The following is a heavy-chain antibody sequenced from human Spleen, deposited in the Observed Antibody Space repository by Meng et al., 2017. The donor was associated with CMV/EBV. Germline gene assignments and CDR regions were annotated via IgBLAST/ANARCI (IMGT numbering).Heavy chain of an antibody. V-gene: IGHV3-23*01. J-gene: IGHJ3*01. CDR3: ARRMVNFAFDL. Sequence: GESLKISSAASGFSYNTYXINWVRQAPGKGLXWVSGISGAGDKTYYADSVKGRFTISRDNSKSTHYLQMSSLRVEDTAVYFCARRMVNFAFDLWGQGTMVTVSS. D-gene: IGHD5-18*01. CDR1: GFSYNTYX. CDR2: ISGAGDKT.